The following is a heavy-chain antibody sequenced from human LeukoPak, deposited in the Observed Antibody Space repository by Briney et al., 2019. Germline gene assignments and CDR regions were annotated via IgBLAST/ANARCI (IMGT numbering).Heavy chain of an antibody. CDR1: GGSISDYY. D-gene: IGHD3-22*01. CDR2: MYIDGST. J-gene: IGHJ4*02. Sequence: SETLSLTCTDSGGSISDYYWSWIRQPAGKGLEWIGRMYIDGSTDYNPSLKSRVTVALHTSKNQFSLKVNSVTAADTAVYYCARMGNYDTSGYYWRQLVFDYWGQGTLVIVSS. CDR3: ARMGNYDTSGYYWRQLVFDY. V-gene: IGHV4-4*07.